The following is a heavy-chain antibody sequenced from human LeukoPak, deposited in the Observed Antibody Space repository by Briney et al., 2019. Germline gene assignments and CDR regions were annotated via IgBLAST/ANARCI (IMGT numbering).Heavy chain of an antibody. Sequence: SETLSLTCAVYGESFSGYYWIWIRQPPGKGLEWIGEINHSGSTNYNPSLKSRVTMSVDMSKNQFSLKLSSVTAADTAVYYYARRGRFLGYMDVWGKGTTVTVSS. J-gene: IGHJ6*03. V-gene: IGHV4-34*01. CDR3: ARRGRFLGYMDV. CDR2: INHSGST. CDR1: GESFSGYY. D-gene: IGHD3-3*01.